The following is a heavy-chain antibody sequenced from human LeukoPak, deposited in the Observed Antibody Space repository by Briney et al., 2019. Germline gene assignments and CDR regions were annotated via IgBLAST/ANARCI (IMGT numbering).Heavy chain of an antibody. CDR1: GGSISSYS. D-gene: IGHD3-16*02. V-gene: IGHV4-59*01. Sequence: ESGPTLVHPSATLSLTCTVSGGSISSYSWSWIRQPPGKGLEWIGYISYSGSTNYNPSLKSRVTISVVTSKNQFSLKLSSVTAADTAVYYCARYVWGSYPTFEDYWGQGTLVTVSS. CDR3: ARYVWGSYPTFEDY. J-gene: IGHJ4*02. CDR2: ISYSGST.